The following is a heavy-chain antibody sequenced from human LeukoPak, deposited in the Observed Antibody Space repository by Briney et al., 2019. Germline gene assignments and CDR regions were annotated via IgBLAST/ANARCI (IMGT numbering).Heavy chain of an antibody. Sequence: PGGSLRLSCAASGFTFSDYYMTWIRQAPGKGLEWVSCISSGSTIFYADSVKGRFTISRDNAKSSLFLQMNSLRAEDTAVYYCARVNRVTAIQELDYWGQGTLVTVSS. V-gene: IGHV3-11*01. CDR1: GFTFSDYY. CDR3: ARVNRVTAIQELDY. J-gene: IGHJ4*02. CDR2: ISSGSTI. D-gene: IGHD2-21*02.